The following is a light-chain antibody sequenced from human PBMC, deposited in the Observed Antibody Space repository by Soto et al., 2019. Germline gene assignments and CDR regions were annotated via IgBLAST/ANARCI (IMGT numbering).Light chain of an antibody. Sequence: QSVLTQPPSVSAAPGQKVTMSCSGSSYNIGSNYVSWYRHLPGTAPKLLIYDDSNRPSGIPDRFSGSKSGTSATLGITGLQPGDEADYYCGTWDSSLIAGVFGTGTKVTVL. V-gene: IGLV1-51*01. CDR1: SYNIGSNY. CDR2: DDS. CDR3: GTWDSSLIAGV. J-gene: IGLJ1*01.